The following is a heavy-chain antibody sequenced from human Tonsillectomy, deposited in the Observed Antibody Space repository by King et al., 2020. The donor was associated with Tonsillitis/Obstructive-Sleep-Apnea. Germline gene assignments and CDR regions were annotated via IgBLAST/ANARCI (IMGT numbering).Heavy chain of an antibody. J-gene: IGHJ5*02. V-gene: IGHV4-59*01. CDR1: GGSISSYY. D-gene: IGHD2-2*01. Sequence: VQLQESGPGLVKPSETLSLTCTVSGGSISSYYWSWIRQPPGKGLEWIGYIYYSGSTNYNPSLKSRVTISVDTSKNQFSLKLGSVTAADTAVYSCARVSGYCSSTSCLNWFDPWGQGTLVTVSS. CDR2: IYYSGST. CDR3: ARVSGYCSSTSCLNWFDP.